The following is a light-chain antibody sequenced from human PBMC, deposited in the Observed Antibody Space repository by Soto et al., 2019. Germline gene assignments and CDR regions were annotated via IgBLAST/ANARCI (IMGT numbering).Light chain of an antibody. CDR1: SSDVGGYNY. CDR3: SSYTSSSTLEVV. Sequence: QSALTQPGSVSGSPGQSITISCTGTSSDVGGYNYVSWYQQHPGKAPKLMIYDVSNRPSGASTRFSGSKSGNTASLTISGLQAEDEADYYCSSYTSSSTLEVVFGGGTKLTVL. J-gene: IGLJ2*01. CDR2: DVS. V-gene: IGLV2-14*01.